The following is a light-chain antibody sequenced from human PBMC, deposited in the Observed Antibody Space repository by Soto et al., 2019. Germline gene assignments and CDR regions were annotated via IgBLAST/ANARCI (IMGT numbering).Light chain of an antibody. CDR1: SSDVGGYNY. Sequence: QSALTQPASVSGSPGQSITISCTGTSSDVGGYNYVSWYQLHPGKAPTLVIYEVSNRPSGVSNRFSGSKSGDTASLGISGLQAEDAADYYCFSWTSSRTLVFGGGTNLTVL. CDR3: FSWTSSRTLV. CDR2: EVS. J-gene: IGLJ3*02. V-gene: IGLV2-14*01.